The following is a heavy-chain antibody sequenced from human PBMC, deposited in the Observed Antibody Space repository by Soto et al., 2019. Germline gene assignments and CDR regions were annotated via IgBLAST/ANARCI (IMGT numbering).Heavy chain of an antibody. V-gene: IGHV3-53*01. CDR1: GFSVSSKY. D-gene: IGHD3-22*01. CDR2: IYAGSIT. J-gene: IGHJ4*02. CDR3: ARIHYDNSRTIFDY. Sequence: HPGGPLRLSCAVSGFSVSSKYMSWVRQPAGKGLEWVSVIYAGSITFYADSVKGRFTISRDDSKNSLYLQMNSLRAEDTAVYYCARIHYDNSRTIFDYWGQGTQVTVSS.